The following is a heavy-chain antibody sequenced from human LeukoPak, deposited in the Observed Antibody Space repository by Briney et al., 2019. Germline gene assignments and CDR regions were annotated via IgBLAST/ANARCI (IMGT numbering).Heavy chain of an antibody. D-gene: IGHD4-17*01. V-gene: IGHV3-23*01. CDR2: ISGSGGST. CDR1: GFTFSSYA. J-gene: IGHJ2*01. Sequence: GGSLRLSCEASGFTFSSYAMSWVRQAPGKGLEWVSAISGSGGSTYYADSVKGRFTISRDNSKNTLYLQMNSLRAEDTAVYYCARDYGDYGVWWYSDLWGRGTLVTVSS. CDR3: ARDYGDYGVWWYSDL.